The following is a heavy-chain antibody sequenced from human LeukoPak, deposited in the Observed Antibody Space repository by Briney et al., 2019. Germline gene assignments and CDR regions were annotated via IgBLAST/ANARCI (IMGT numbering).Heavy chain of an antibody. V-gene: IGHV4-30-2*01. CDR1: GGSISSGGYS. D-gene: IGHD3-10*01. CDR3: ARGSDYFDS. Sequence: SQTLSLTCTVSGGSISSGGYSWSWTRQPPGKGLEYIGYIYHTGITYSSPSLKSRVTISVDRSKNQFSLKLTSVTAADTAVYYCARGSDYFDSWGQGTLVTVSS. J-gene: IGHJ4*02. CDR2: IYHTGIT.